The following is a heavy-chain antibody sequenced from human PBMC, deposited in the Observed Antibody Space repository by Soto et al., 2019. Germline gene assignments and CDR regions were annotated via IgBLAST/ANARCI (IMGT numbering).Heavy chain of an antibody. D-gene: IGHD4-17*01. CDR3: ARDLWATVTTYYYGMDV. Sequence: PGGSLRLSCAASGFTFSSYGMHWVRQAPGKGLEWVAVIWYDGSNKYYADSVKGRFTISRDNSKNTLYLQMNSLRAEDTAVYYCARDLWATVTTYYYGMDVWGQGTTVTVS. J-gene: IGHJ6*02. CDR1: GFTFSSYG. CDR2: IWYDGSNK. V-gene: IGHV3-33*01.